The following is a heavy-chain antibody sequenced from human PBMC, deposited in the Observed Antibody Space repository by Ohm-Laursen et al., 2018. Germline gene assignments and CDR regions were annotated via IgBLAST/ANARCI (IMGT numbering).Heavy chain of an antibody. CDR3: AKVYYCSGGSCYSWELTNGFDI. CDR1: GFTFSSYA. Sequence: SLRLSCSAFGFTFSSYAMNWVRQAPGKGMEWVSGISGSGSRTYYADSVKGRFTISRDNSKNTVHLQMNSLRAEDTAVYYCAKVYYCSGGSCYSWELTNGFDIWGQGTMVTVS. J-gene: IGHJ3*02. CDR2: ISGSGSRT. V-gene: IGHV3-23*01. D-gene: IGHD2-15*01.